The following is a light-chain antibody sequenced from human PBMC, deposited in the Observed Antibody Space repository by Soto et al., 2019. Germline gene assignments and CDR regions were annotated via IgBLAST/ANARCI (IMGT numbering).Light chain of an antibody. Sequence: DLQMTQSPSSLSASVGDRVTITCRASQSISSYLNWYQQKPWKAPKLLIYAASSLQSGVPSRFSGSGSGTDFTLTISSLQPEDFATYYCQQSYSTLWTFGQGTKVEIK. J-gene: IGKJ1*01. V-gene: IGKV1-39*01. CDR1: QSISSY. CDR2: AAS. CDR3: QQSYSTLWT.